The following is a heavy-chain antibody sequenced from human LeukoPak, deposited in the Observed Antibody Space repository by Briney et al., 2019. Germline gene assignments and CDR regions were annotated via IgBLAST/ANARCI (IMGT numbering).Heavy chain of an antibody. J-gene: IGHJ5*02. CDR2: INPNSGGT. V-gene: IGHV1-2*02. Sequence: ASVKVSCTASGYTFTGYYMHWVRQAPGQGLEWMGWINPNSGGTNYAQKFQGRVTMTRDTSISTAYMELSRLRSDDTAVYYCARWLRSSYNWFDPWGQGTLVTVSS. D-gene: IGHD5-12*01. CDR1: GYTFTGYY. CDR3: ARWLRSSYNWFDP.